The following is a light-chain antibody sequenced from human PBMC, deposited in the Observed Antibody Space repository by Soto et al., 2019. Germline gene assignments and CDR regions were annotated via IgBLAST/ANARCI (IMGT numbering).Light chain of an antibody. CDR3: QQYGSSPYT. J-gene: IGKJ2*01. CDR2: DAS. Sequence: EIVLTQSPGTLSLSPGERATLSCRASQSVSSSYLAWYQQKPGQAPRLLIYDASSRATGIPDRFSGSGSGTDFTLTISRLEPEDFAVYYCQQYGSSPYTFGQGTKLASK. CDR1: QSVSSSY. V-gene: IGKV3-20*01.